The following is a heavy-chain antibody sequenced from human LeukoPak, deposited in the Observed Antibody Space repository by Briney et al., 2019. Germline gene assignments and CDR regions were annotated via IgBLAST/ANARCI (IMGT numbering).Heavy chain of an antibody. Sequence: GGSLRLSCAASGFTFSHAWMSWVRQAPGKGLEWVGRIKSKSDGGTTDYAAPVKGRFTISRDGSKNTLYLQMNSLKTEDTGVYYCSSGGYSGYDFDNWGQGTLVTVSS. V-gene: IGHV3-15*01. D-gene: IGHD5-12*01. CDR3: SSGGYSGYDFDN. CDR2: IKSKSDGGTT. J-gene: IGHJ5*02. CDR1: GFTFSHAW.